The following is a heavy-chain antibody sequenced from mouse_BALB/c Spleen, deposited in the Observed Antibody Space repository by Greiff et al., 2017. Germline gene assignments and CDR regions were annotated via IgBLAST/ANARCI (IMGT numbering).Heavy chain of an antibody. D-gene: IGHD3-2*02. J-gene: IGHJ4*01. CDR3: ARSGGEGYAMDY. CDR1: GFTFSSFG. CDR2: ISSGSSTI. V-gene: IGHV5-17*02. Sequence: EVQRVESGGGLVQPGGSRKLSCAASGFTFSSFGMHWVRQAPEKGLEWVAYISSGSSTIYYADTVKGRFTISRDNPKNTLFLQMTSLRSEDTAMYYCARSGGEGYAMDYWGQGTSVTVSS.